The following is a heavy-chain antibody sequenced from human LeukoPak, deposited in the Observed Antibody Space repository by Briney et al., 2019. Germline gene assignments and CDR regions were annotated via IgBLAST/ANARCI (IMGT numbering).Heavy chain of an antibody. V-gene: IGHV3-48*01. D-gene: IGHD6-19*01. CDR2: ISSSSDTI. CDR1: GFIFSTYS. CDR3: ARGQYSSGPEDY. Sequence: PGGSLGLSCAASGFIFSTYSMNWVRQAPGKGLEWVSYISSSSDTIYYADSVKGRFTISRDNAKNSLYLQMNSLRAEDTAVYYCARGQYSSGPEDYWGQGTLVTVSS. J-gene: IGHJ4*02.